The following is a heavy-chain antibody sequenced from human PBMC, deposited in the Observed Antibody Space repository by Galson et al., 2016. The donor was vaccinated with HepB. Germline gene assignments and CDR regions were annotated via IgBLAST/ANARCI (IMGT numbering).Heavy chain of an antibody. D-gene: IGHD3-16*02. CDR2: IIPIFGTA. V-gene: IGHV1-69*13. J-gene: IGHJ4*02. Sequence: SVKVSCKASGGTFSSYAISWVRQAPGQGLEWTGGIIPIFGTANYAQKFQGRVTITADESTSTAYMELSSLRSEDTAVYYCARSIYAFGGVIAADQYYFDYWGQGTLVTVSS. CDR1: GGTFSSYA. CDR3: ARSIYAFGGVIAADQYYFDY.